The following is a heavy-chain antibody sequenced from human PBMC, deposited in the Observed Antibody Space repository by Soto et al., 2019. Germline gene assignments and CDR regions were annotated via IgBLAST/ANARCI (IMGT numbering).Heavy chain of an antibody. J-gene: IGHJ4*02. CDR1: GYTFTSHG. V-gene: IGHV1-18*01. Sequence: ASVKVSCKASGYTFTSHGISWVRQAPGQGLEWMGWISAYNGNTNYAQKLQGRVTMTTETYTGTAYLELRTLRPADPAPYSCARRGPSGPTNYCGQGTLVTVSS. CDR3: ARRGPSGPTNY. CDR2: ISAYNGNT. D-gene: IGHD2-8*02.